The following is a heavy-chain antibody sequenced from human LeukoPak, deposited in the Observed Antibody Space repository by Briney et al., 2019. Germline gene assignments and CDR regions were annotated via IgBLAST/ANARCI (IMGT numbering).Heavy chain of an antibody. CDR1: GYSISSGYY. J-gene: IGHJ5*02. CDR3: AREYRIELWNRGTWFDP. D-gene: IGHD5-18*01. CDR2: IYYTGST. Sequence: PSETLSLTCTVSGYSISSGYYWGWIRQPPGKGLEWIGSIYYTGSTYYNPSLKSRVTISVDTSKNQFSLKLSSVTAADTAAYYCAREYRIELWNRGTWFDPWGQGTLVTVSS. V-gene: IGHV4-38-2*02.